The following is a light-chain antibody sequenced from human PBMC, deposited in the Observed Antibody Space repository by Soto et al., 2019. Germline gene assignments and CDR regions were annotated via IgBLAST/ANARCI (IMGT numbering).Light chain of an antibody. V-gene: IGLV1-40*01. J-gene: IGLJ3*02. CDR3: QSYDSSLSVWV. CDR2: GNS. CDR1: SSNIGAGYD. Sequence: QSVLTQPPSVSGAPGQRVTISCTGSSSNIGAGYDVHWYQQLPGTAPKLLIYGNSNRPSGVPDRFSGSKSGTSASLAITGLQAEDEADYYCQSYDSSLSVWVFGGGPKLT.